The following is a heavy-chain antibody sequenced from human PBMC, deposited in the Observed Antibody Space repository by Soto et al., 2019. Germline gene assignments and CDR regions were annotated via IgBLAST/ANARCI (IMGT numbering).Heavy chain of an antibody. J-gene: IGHJ2*01. D-gene: IGHD3-3*01. V-gene: IGHV3-23*01. CDR3: VKDDRILGRRYFDL. CDR1: GFTSSIYA. CDR2: ISFSDGGT. Sequence: WGPLRFSGAASGFTSSIYARTWVRQPPGKRLESVSIISFSDGGTYYADYVKGRLTISRDNSKNTLFLQMHSLRVEDTAVYYCVKDDRILGRRYFDLWGRGTLVTVSS.